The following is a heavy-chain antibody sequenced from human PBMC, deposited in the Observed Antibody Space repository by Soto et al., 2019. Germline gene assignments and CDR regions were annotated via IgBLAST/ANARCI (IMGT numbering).Heavy chain of an antibody. CDR3: ARGEAAPNWFDP. CDR2: IYYSGST. CDR1: GGSISSYY. D-gene: IGHD6-6*01. V-gene: IGHV4-59*01. Sequence: QVQLQESGPGLVKPSETLSLTCTVSGGSISSYYWSWIRQPPGKGLEWIGYIYYSGSTNYNPSLRGRVTISVDTAKNQFSLKLSSVTAADTAVYYCARGEAAPNWFDPWGQGTLVTVSS. J-gene: IGHJ5*02.